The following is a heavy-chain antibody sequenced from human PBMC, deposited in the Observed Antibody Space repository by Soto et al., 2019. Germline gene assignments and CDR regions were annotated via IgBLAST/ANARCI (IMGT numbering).Heavy chain of an antibody. V-gene: IGHV4-30-4*01. Sequence: SETLSLTCTVSGDSISTADYYWNWIRQPPGKGLEWIGYIYYSGNTYYIPSLKSRVTISVDTSKNQISLKLNSVTAADTAVYYCARGIYSTSSFFDSWGQGTLVTVSS. J-gene: IGHJ4*02. CDR3: ARGIYSTSSFFDS. CDR1: GDSISTADYY. D-gene: IGHD6-6*01. CDR2: IYYSGNT.